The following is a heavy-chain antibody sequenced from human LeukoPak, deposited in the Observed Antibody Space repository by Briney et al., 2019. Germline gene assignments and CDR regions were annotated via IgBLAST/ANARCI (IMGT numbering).Heavy chain of an antibody. V-gene: IGHV4-31*03. D-gene: IGHD3-10*01. CDR2: IYYSGST. Sequence: PSETLSLTCTVSGGSISSGGYYWSWIRQHPGKGLEWIGYIYYSGSTYYNPSLKSRVTISVDTSKNQFSLKLSSVTAADTAVYYCASSTLVRGAVDYWGQGTLVTVSS. J-gene: IGHJ4*02. CDR3: ASSTLVRGAVDY. CDR1: GGSISSGGYY.